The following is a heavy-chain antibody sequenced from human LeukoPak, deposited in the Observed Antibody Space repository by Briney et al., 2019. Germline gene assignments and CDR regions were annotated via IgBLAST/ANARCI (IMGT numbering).Heavy chain of an antibody. CDR3: ARAKAASEKVYYYYYGMDV. CDR1: GGSISGSSYY. Sequence: TSETLSLTCTVSGGSISGSSYYWGWIRQPPGKGLEWIGSIYYSGSTYYNPSLKSRVTISVDTSKNQFSLKLSSVTAADTAVYYCARAKAASEKVYYYYYGMDVWGQGTTVTVSS. D-gene: IGHD2-15*01. V-gene: IGHV4-39*07. CDR2: IYYSGST. J-gene: IGHJ6*02.